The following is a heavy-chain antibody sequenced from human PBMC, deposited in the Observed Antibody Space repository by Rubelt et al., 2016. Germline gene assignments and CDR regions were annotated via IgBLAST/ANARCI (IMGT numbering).Heavy chain of an antibody. Sequence: ADSLQGRFIISRDDAKNSLYLQMNSLRAEDTAVYYCARGIAVAGRSFDYWGRGTLVTVSS. V-gene: IGHV3-48*01. CDR3: ARGIAVAGRSFDY. J-gene: IGHJ4*02. D-gene: IGHD6-19*01.